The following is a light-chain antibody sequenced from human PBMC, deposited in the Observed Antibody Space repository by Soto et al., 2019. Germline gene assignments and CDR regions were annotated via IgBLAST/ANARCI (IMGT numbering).Light chain of an antibody. CDR2: LNSDGSH. Sequence: QSVLTQSPSASASLGASVKLTCTLTSGHRSYAIAWHQQQPEKGPRYLMKLNSDGSHNKGDGIPDRFSGSSSGAERYLTISSLQSEDEAIYYCQTWDTGTWVFGGGTKVTVL. V-gene: IGLV4-69*01. J-gene: IGLJ3*02. CDR1: SGHRSYA. CDR3: QTWDTGTWV.